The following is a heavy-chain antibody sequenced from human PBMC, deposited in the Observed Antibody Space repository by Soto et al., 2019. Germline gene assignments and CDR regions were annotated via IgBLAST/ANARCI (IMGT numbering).Heavy chain of an antibody. V-gene: IGHV3-23*01. CDR1: GFSFSSYA. D-gene: IGHD6-19*01. J-gene: IGHJ6*02. CDR2: ISGSGGST. CDR3: TREWLAAVDGLDYYGMDV. Sequence: GGSLRLSCAASGFSFSSYAMSWVRQTPGKGLECVSAISGSGGSTYYADSVKGRFTISGDNSKSTVSLQLNSLKTEDTAVYYCTREWLAAVDGLDYYGMDVWAQGTTVTVS.